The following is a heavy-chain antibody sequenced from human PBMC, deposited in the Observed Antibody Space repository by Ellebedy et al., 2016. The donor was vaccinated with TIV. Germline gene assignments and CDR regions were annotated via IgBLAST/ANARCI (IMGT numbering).Heavy chain of an antibody. J-gene: IGHJ3*02. Sequence: GGSLRLSXAASGFTFDDYAMHWVRQAPGKGLERVSGISWNSGTIGYADSVKGRFTISRDNAKNSLYVQMNSLRAEDTALYYCIKGLTPDYDVLNGYAPDAFDIWGQGTMVTVSS. CDR2: ISWNSGTI. CDR1: GFTFDDYA. D-gene: IGHD3-9*01. V-gene: IGHV3-9*01. CDR3: IKGLTPDYDVLNGYAPDAFDI.